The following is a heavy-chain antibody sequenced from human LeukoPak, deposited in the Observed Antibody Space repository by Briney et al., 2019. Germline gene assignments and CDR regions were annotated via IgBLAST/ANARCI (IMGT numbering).Heavy chain of an antibody. Sequence: GGSLRLSCAASGFTFSSYSMNWVRQAPGKGLEWVSYISSSSTIYYADSVKGRFTISRDNAKNSLYLQMNSLRAEDTAVYYCARDYSNYGYYYYMDVWGKGTTVTVSS. D-gene: IGHD4-11*01. CDR3: ARDYSNYGYYYYMDV. CDR1: GFTFSSYS. V-gene: IGHV3-48*01. CDR2: ISSSSTI. J-gene: IGHJ6*03.